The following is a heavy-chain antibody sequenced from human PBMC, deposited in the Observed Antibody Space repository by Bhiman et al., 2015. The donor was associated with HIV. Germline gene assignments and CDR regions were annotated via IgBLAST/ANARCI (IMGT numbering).Heavy chain of an antibody. CDR2: ISYDGSNK. J-gene: IGHJ4*02. Sequence: QVQLVESGGGVVQPGRSLRLSCAASGFTFSSYAMHWVRQAPGKGLEWVAVISYDGSNKYYADSVKGRFTISRDNSKNTLYLQMSSLRVEDTAVYYCAKEKDMIVVTNPDYWGQGTLVTVPS. CDR1: GFTFSSYA. V-gene: IGHV3-30-3*01. CDR3: AKEKDMIVVTNPDY. D-gene: IGHD3-22*01.